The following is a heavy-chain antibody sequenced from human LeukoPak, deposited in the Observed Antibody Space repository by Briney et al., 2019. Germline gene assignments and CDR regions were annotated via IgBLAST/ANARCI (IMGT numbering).Heavy chain of an antibody. CDR2: IIPIFGTA. V-gene: IGHV1-69*13. D-gene: IGHD2-2*01. Sequence: ASVKVSRKASGGTFSNYAISWVRQAPGQGLEWMGWIIPIFGTANYAQKFQGRVTITADEPTSTAYMELSSLRSEDTAVYYCAREVTWCSSTSCYSGAGFDYWGQGTLVTVSS. CDR1: GGTFSNYA. CDR3: AREVTWCSSTSCYSGAGFDY. J-gene: IGHJ4*02.